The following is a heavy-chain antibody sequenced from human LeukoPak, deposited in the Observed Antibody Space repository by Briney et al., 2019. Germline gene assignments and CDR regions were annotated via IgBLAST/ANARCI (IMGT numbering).Heavy chain of an antibody. Sequence: SGPALVKPTQTLTLTCTFSGFSLRTSGMRVSWIRQPPGKPLGWLARIDWDDDKFYSTSLKTRLTISKDTSKNQVVLTMTNMDPVDTATYYCARIFGGWYYFDYWGQGTLVTVSS. D-gene: IGHD6-19*01. CDR3: ARIFGGWYYFDY. CDR2: IDWDDDK. V-gene: IGHV2-70*04. CDR1: GFSLRTSGMR. J-gene: IGHJ4*02.